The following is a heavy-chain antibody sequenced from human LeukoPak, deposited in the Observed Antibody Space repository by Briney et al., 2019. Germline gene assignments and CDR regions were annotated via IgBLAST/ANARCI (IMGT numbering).Heavy chain of an antibody. J-gene: IGHJ4*02. CDR3: TRSPRHYDFWSGSYAYYFDY. D-gene: IGHD3-3*01. V-gene: IGHV3-49*04. CDR2: IRSKAYGGTT. CDR1: GFTFSGYG. Sequence: PGGSLRLSCAASGFTFSGYGMHWVRQAPGKGLEWVGFIRSKAYGGTTEYAASVKGRFTISRDDSKSIAYLQMNSLKTEDTAVYYCTRSPRHYDFWSGSYAYYFDYWGQGTLVTVSS.